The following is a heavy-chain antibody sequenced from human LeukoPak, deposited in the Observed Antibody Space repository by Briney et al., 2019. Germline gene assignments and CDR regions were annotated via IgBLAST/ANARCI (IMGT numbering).Heavy chain of an antibody. Sequence: PSETLSLTCAVSGYSISSGYYWGWIRQPPGKGLEWIGSIYHSGRTYYNPSLKSRITISVDTSKNQFSLKLSSVTAADTAVYYCARRHIVANAFDIWGQGTMVTVSS. CDR2: IYHSGRT. J-gene: IGHJ3*02. D-gene: IGHD2-21*01. CDR3: ARRHIVANAFDI. CDR1: GYSISSGYY. V-gene: IGHV4-38-2*01.